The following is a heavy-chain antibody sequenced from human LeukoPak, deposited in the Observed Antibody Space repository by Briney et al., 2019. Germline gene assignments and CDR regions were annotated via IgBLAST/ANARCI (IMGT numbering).Heavy chain of an antibody. V-gene: IGHV4-30-2*01. CDR3: ARSAPGSIVVVPAAGNWFDP. CDR2: IYHSGST. CDR1: GGSISSGGYY. D-gene: IGHD2-2*01. Sequence: PSETLSLTCTVPGGSISSGGYYWSWIRQPPGKGLEWIGYIYHSGSTYYNPSLKSRVTISVDRSKNQFSLKLSSVTAADTAVYYCARSAPGSIVVVPAAGNWFDPWGQGTLVTVSS. J-gene: IGHJ5*02.